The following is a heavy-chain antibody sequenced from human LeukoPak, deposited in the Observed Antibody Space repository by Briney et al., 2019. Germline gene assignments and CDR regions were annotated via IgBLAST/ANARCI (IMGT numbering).Heavy chain of an antibody. J-gene: IGHJ6*02. V-gene: IGHV3-48*01. CDR2: IISSSTI. D-gene: IGHD3-10*01. CDR1: GFTFSSYG. Sequence: PGGSLRLSCAASGFTFSSYGMNWVRQAPGKGLEWVSFIISSSTIYYADSVKGRFTISRDNSKNTLYLQMNSLRAEDTAVYYCARDLYYYGSGSFGKYYYYGMDVWGQGTTVTVSS. CDR3: ARDLYYYGSGSFGKYYYYGMDV.